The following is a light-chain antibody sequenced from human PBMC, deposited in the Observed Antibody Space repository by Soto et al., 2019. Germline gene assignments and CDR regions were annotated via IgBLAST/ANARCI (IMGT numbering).Light chain of an antibody. Sequence: EIVLTQSPATLSLSPGERATLSCRASQSFTNSYLAWYQQKPGQAPRLLIFGASTRAAGIPARFSGSGSGTEFTLTISSLQSEDFAVYYCQQYSNWPLTFGGGTKVDIK. V-gene: IGKV3-15*01. J-gene: IGKJ4*01. CDR2: GAS. CDR1: QSFTNSY. CDR3: QQYSNWPLT.